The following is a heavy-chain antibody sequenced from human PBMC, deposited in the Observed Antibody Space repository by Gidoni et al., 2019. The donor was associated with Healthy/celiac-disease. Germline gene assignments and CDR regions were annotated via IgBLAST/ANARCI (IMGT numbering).Heavy chain of an antibody. V-gene: IGHV1-2*02. J-gene: IGHJ4*02. CDR2: INPNSGGK. CDR1: GYTFTGYY. Sequence: QVQLVQSGAEVKKPGASVKVSCKASGYTFTGYYMPWVRQAPGQGLEWMGWINPNSGGKNYEQKFQGRVTMTRDTSISTAYMELSRLRSDDTAVYFCARGNKLIKKGLDYWGQGTLVTVSS. D-gene: IGHD3-10*01. CDR3: ARGNKLIKKGLDY.